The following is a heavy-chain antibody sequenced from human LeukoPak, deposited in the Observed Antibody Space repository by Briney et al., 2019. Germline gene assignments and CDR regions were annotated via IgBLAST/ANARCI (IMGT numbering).Heavy chain of an antibody. J-gene: IGHJ4*02. Sequence: SVKVSCKASGGTFGSYAISWVRQAPGRGLEWMGGIIPIFGTANYAQKFQGRVTISTDESTSTAYMELSSLRSEDTAVYYCARDNGDTAMANWGQGTLVTVSS. CDR3: ARDNGDTAMAN. CDR1: GGTFGSYA. CDR2: IIPIFGTA. V-gene: IGHV1-69*05. D-gene: IGHD5-18*01.